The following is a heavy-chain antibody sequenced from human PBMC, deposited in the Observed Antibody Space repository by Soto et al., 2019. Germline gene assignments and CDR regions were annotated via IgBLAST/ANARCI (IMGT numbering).Heavy chain of an antibody. V-gene: IGHV4-59*01. D-gene: IGHD6-13*01. CDR3: ARYRREAVAGYTLDK. CDR1: GGSISSNC. CDR2: VYNSGST. J-gene: IGHJ4*02. Sequence: SETLSLTCTVSGGSISSNCWTWIRQPPGKGLEWIGYVYNSGSTNYNPSLKSRVTISEDTSKSQFSLKVDSMTAADTAVYYCARYRREAVAGYTLDKWGQGLLITFSS.